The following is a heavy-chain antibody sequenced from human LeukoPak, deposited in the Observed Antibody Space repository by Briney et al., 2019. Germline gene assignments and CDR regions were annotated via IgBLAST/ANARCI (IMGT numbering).Heavy chain of an antibody. CDR1: GFTVSNNY. Sequence: GGSLRLSCAASGFTVSNNYMSWVRQAPGKGLEWVSVIYSGGSTYYADSVKGRFTISRDNSKNTLYLQMNSLRAEDTAVYYCARDRFRAAALDYWGQGTLVTVSS. CDR2: IYSGGST. J-gene: IGHJ4*02. V-gene: IGHV3-66*02. D-gene: IGHD6-13*01. CDR3: ARDRFRAAALDY.